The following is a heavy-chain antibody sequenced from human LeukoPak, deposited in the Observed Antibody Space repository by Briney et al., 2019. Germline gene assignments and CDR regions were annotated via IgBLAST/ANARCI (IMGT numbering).Heavy chain of an antibody. CDR1: GFTFSSYA. V-gene: IGHV3-64*04. Sequence: PGGSLRLSCSASGFTFSSYAMHWVRQAPGKGLEYVSSISSEGGSTYYADSVKGRFTISRDNAKNSLYLQMNSLRAEDTAVYYCARGYYGDPFDIWGQGTMVTVSS. CDR2: ISSEGGST. J-gene: IGHJ3*02. CDR3: ARGYYGDPFDI. D-gene: IGHD3-10*01.